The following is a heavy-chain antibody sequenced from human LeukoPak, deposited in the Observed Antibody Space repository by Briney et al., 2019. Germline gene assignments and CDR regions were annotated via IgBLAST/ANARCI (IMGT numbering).Heavy chain of an antibody. CDR2: ISSSSSTI. D-gene: IGHD7-27*01. Sequence: PGGSLRLSCAASRFTFSSYSMNWVRQAPGKGLEWVSYISSSSSTIYYADSVKGRFTISRDNAKNSLYLQMNSLRAEDTAVYYCARDDWGSHFDYWGQGTLVTVSS. CDR1: RFTFSSYS. V-gene: IGHV3-48*04. J-gene: IGHJ4*02. CDR3: ARDDWGSHFDY.